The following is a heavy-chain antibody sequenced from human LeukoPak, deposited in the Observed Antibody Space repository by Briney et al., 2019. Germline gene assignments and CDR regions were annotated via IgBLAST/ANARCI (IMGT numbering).Heavy chain of an antibody. J-gene: IGHJ4*02. Sequence: GASVKVSCKASGGTFSSYAISWVRQAPGQGLEWMGWISAYNGNTNYAQKLQGRVTMTTDTSTSTAYMELRSLRSDDTAVYYCARDNIVVVVAATPTPFDYWGQGTLVTVSS. V-gene: IGHV1-18*01. D-gene: IGHD2-15*01. CDR3: ARDNIVVVVAATPTPFDY. CDR2: ISAYNGNT. CDR1: GGTFSSYA.